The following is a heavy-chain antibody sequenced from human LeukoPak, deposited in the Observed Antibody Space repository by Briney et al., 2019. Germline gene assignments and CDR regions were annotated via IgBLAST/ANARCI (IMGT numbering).Heavy chain of an antibody. CDR1: GGSFSGYY. Sequence: SETLSLTCAVYGGSFSGYYWSWIRQPPGKGLEWIGEINHSGSTNYDPSLKSRVTISVDTSKNQFSLKLSSVTAADTAVYYCARDTYCSGGSCSSGSFDYWGQGTLVTVSS. CDR3: ARDTYCSGGSCSSGSFDY. CDR2: INHSGST. J-gene: IGHJ4*02. D-gene: IGHD2-15*01. V-gene: IGHV4-34*01.